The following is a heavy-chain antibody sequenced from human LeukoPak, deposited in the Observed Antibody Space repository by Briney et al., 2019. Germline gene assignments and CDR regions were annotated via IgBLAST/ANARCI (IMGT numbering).Heavy chain of an antibody. V-gene: IGHV1-46*01. CDR2: INPSGGST. CDR3: ARASIPMVRGKNWFDP. CDR1: GYTFTSYY. J-gene: IGHJ5*02. Sequence: ASVKVSCKASGYTFTSYYMHWVRQAPGQGLEWMGIINPSGGSTSYSQKFQGRVTMTRDTSTSTVYMEPSSLGSEDTAVYYCARASIPMVRGKNWFDPWGQGTLVTVSS. D-gene: IGHD3-10*01.